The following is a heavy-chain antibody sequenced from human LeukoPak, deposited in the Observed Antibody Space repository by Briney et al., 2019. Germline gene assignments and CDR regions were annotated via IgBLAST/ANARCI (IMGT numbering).Heavy chain of an antibody. CDR3: ARAVVGYCSSTSCHTTYYYYYMDV. Sequence: SETLSLTCTVSGGSISSHYWSWIRQPPGKGLEWIGYINYSGSTNYNPSLKSRVTISVDTSKNQFSLKLSSVTAADTAVYYCARAVVGYCSSTSCHTTYYYYYMDVWGKGTTVTVSS. CDR1: GGSISSHY. V-gene: IGHV4-59*11. D-gene: IGHD2-2*02. CDR2: INYSGST. J-gene: IGHJ6*03.